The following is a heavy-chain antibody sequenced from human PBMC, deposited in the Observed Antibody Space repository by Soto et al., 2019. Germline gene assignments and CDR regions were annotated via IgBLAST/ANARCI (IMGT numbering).Heavy chain of an antibody. CDR1: GYTLTSNA. J-gene: IGHJ4*02. V-gene: IGHV1-3*01. Sequence: ASVKVSCKASGYTLTSNAIHWMRQAPGQRLEWMGWINGGDAITRYSHNFQGRVTLTRDTSATTAYMELRGLRSEDTAVYYCARGFDGSADYWGQGTLVTVSS. D-gene: IGHD3-10*01. CDR2: INGGDAIT. CDR3: ARGFDGSADY.